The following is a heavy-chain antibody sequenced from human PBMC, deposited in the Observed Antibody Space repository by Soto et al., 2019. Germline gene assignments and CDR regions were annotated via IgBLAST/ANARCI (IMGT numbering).Heavy chain of an antibody. Sequence: EVQLLESGGGLVQPVGSLRLSWAASGLTFSRHAMAWVRQAPGKGLEWLSSISESSSSTYYADSVKGRFTISKDNSKNMLYLQMNSLRAEDTAVYYCAKKPNGFDSWGQGTLVTVSS. J-gene: IGHJ5*01. V-gene: IGHV3-23*01. CDR3: AKKPNGFDS. CDR1: GLTFSRHA. CDR2: ISESSSST.